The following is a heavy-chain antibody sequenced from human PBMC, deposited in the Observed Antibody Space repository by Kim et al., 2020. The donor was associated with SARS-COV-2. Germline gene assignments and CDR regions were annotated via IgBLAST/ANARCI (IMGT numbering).Heavy chain of an antibody. CDR3: AKADRIAAAGTDKLFDY. CDR2: ISYDGSNK. J-gene: IGHJ4*02. Sequence: GGSLRLSCAASGFTFSSYGMHWVRQAPGKGLEWVAVISYDGSNKYYADSVKGRFTISRDNSKNTLYLQMNSLRAEDTAVYYCAKADRIAAAGTDKLFDYWGQGTLVTVSS. V-gene: IGHV3-30*18. D-gene: IGHD6-13*01. CDR1: GFTFSSYG.